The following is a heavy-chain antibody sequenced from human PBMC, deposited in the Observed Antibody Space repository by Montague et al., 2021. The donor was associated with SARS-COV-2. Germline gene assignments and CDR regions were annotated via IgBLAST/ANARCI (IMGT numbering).Heavy chain of an antibody. V-gene: IGHV4-39*01. CDR1: GGSISSSSYY. J-gene: IGHJ3*02. CDR3: ARFPTSYYYDSKAAPATPDAFDI. CDR2: IYYSGST. Sequence: SETLSLTCTVSGGSISSSSYYWGWIRQPPGKGLGWIGSIYYSGSTYYNPSLKSRVTISVETSKNQFSLKLSSVTAADTAVYYCARFPTSYYYDSKAAPATPDAFDIWGQGTMVTVSS. D-gene: IGHD3-22*01.